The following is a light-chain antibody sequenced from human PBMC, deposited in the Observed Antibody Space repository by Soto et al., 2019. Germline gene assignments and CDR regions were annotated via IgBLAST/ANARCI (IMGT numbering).Light chain of an antibody. CDR2: AAS. V-gene: IGKV1-27*01. CDR1: QGISNY. CDR3: QKYDSPPVT. J-gene: IGKJ3*01. Sequence: DIQITQSPSSLSAYVGDRVTISCRASQGISNYLAWYQQKPGKVPKLLMYAASTLQSGVPSRFSGSGSGTDFTLPITGLQPEDVATYYCQKYDSPPVTFGPGTKVDIK.